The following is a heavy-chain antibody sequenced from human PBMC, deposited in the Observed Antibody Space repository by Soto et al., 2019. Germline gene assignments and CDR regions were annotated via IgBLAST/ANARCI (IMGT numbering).Heavy chain of an antibody. V-gene: IGHV3-9*01. J-gene: IGHJ4*02. D-gene: IGHD3-3*01. CDR3: AKDYDFWSGCSDD. Sequence: EVQLVESGGGLVQPGRSLRLSCAASGFTFDDYAMHWVRQAPGKGLEWVSGIGWNSGTIGYAASVRGRFTISRDNAKNSLDLQTNSLRAEDTALYYCAKDYDFWSGCSDDWGQGTLVTVCS. CDR2: IGWNSGTI. CDR1: GFTFDDYA.